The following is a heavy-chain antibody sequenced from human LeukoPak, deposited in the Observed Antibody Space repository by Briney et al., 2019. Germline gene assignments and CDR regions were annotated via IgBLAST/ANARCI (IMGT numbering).Heavy chain of an antibody. D-gene: IGHD3-10*01. CDR1: GGSFSGYY. CDR3: ARGRTYYYGSGSSWGY. Sequence: SETLSLTCAVYGGSFSGYYWSWIRQPPGKGLEWVGEINHSGSTNYNPSLKSRVTISVDTSKNQFSLKLSSVTAADTAVYYCARGRTYYYGSGSSWGYWGQGTLVTVSS. J-gene: IGHJ4*02. CDR2: INHSGST. V-gene: IGHV4-34*01.